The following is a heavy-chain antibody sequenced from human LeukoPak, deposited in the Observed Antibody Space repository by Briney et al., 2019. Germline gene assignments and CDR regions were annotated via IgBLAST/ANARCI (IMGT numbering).Heavy chain of an antibody. J-gene: IGHJ4*02. CDR2: INSDESTT. CDR1: GFXFSSYW. CDR3: ARVIYSGWEGELSD. V-gene: IGHV3-74*01. D-gene: IGHD6-19*01. Sequence: GGSLRLSCAASGFXFSSYWMHWVRXAPGKGLVWVSRINSDESTTSYADSVMGRFTISRDNAKNTLYLQMNSLRAEDTAVYYCARVIYSGWEGELSDWGQGTLVTVSS.